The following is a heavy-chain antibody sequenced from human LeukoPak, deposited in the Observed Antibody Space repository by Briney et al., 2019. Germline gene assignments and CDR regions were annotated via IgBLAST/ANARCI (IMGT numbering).Heavy chain of an antibody. V-gene: IGHV4-34*01. J-gene: IGHJ3*02. D-gene: IGHD1-1*01. CDR2: INHSGST. CDR1: GRSFSGHY. Sequence: PSETLSLTCAVYGRSFSGHYWSWIRQPPGKGLEWIGEINHSGSTNYNPSLKSRVTISVDTSKNQFSLKLSSVTAADTAVYYCARVKDQLGDAFDIWGQGTMVTVSS. CDR3: ARVKDQLGDAFDI.